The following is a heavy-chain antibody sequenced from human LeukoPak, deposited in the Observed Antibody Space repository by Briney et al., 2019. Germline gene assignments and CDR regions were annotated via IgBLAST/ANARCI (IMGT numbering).Heavy chain of an antibody. CDR1: GGSFSGYY. CDR3: ASRRITMIVVATLNYYYMDV. D-gene: IGHD3-22*01. Sequence: SETLSLTCAVYGGSFSGYYWSWIRQPPGKGLEWIGEINHSGSTNYNPSLKSRVTISVDTSKNQFSLKLSSVTAADTAVYYCASRRITMIVVATLNYYYMDVWGKGTTVTVSS. V-gene: IGHV4-34*01. J-gene: IGHJ6*03. CDR2: INHSGST.